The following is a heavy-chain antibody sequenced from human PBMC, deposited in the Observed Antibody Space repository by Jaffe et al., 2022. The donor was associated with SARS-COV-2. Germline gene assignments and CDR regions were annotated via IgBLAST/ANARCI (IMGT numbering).Heavy chain of an antibody. CDR3: AALGCIAARKRSDAFDI. D-gene: IGHD6-6*01. CDR1: GFTFSSYA. CDR2: ISYDGSNK. Sequence: QVQLVESGGGVVQPGRSLRLSCAASGFTFSSYAMHWVRQAPGKGLEWVAVISYDGSNKYYADSVKGRFTISRDNSKNTLYLQMNSLRAEDTAVYYCAALGCIAARKRSDAFDIWGQGTMVTVSS. V-gene: IGHV3-30-3*01. J-gene: IGHJ3*02.